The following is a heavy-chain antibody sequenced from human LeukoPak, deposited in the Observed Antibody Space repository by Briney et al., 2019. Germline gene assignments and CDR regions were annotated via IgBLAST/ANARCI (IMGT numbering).Heavy chain of an antibody. CDR3: ARELGGNSLAFDI. D-gene: IGHD4-23*01. CDR1: GGSISSYY. CDR2: IYYSGST. Sequence: SETLSLTCTVSGGSISSYYWSWIRQPPGKGLEWIGYIYYSGSTNYNPSLKSRVTISVDTYKNQFSLKLSSVTAADTAVYYCARELGGNSLAFDIWGQGTVVTVSS. J-gene: IGHJ3*02. V-gene: IGHV4-59*01.